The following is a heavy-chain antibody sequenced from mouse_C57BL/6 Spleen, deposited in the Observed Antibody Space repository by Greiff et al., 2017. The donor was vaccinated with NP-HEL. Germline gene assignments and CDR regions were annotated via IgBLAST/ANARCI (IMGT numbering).Heavy chain of an antibody. Sequence: QVQLQQPEAELVMPGASVKLSCKASGYTFTSYWMHWVKQRPGQGLEWIGEIDPSDSYTNYNQKFKGKSTLTVDKSSSTAYMQLSSLTSEDSAVYYCARRGLTGTFDYWGQGTTLTVSS. CDR3: ARRGLTGTFDY. V-gene: IGHV1-69*01. CDR1: GYTFTSYW. J-gene: IGHJ2*01. CDR2: IDPSDSYT. D-gene: IGHD4-1*01.